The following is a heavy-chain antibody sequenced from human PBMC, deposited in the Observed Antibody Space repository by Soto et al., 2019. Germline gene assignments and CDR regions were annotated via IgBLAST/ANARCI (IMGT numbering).Heavy chain of an antibody. V-gene: IGHV5-51*01. CDR2: IYPGDSDT. CDR3: ARQNGGYYGSGSSPPYYYYYGMDV. CDR1: GYSFTSYW. D-gene: IGHD3-10*01. J-gene: IGHJ6*02. Sequence: PGESLKTSCKGSGYSFTSYWIGWVRQMPGKGLEWMGIIYPGDSDTRYSPSFQGQVTISADKSISTAYLQWSSLKASDTAMYYCARQNGGYYGSGSSPPYYYYYGMDVWGQGTTVTVSS.